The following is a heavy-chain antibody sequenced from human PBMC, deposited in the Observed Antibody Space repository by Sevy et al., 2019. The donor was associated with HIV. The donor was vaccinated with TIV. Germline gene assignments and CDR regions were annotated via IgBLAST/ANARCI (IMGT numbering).Heavy chain of an antibody. Sequence: SETLSLTCTVSGGSISNSYWTWIRQPPGKGLEWIGCIYYTGSTNFNPSLKSRLTMSVDKSTNQFSLNLRSVTAADTAVYYCAKSQLLALDVFNIWGQGTMVTVSS. CDR2: IYYTGST. CDR1: GGSISNSY. CDR3: AKSQLLALDVFNI. V-gene: IGHV4-59*12. D-gene: IGHD1-7*01. J-gene: IGHJ3*02.